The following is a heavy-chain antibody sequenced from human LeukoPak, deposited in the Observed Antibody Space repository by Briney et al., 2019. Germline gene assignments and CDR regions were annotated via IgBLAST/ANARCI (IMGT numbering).Heavy chain of an antibody. CDR3: ARETDTAMVPPFDY. CDR1: GFTFSSYW. J-gene: IGHJ4*02. Sequence: GRSLRLSCAASGFTFSSYWMSWVRQAPGTGLEWVANIKQDGSEKYYVDSVKGRFTISRENAKNSLNLQMNSLRAEDTAVYYCARETDTAMVPPFDYWGQGTLVTVSS. D-gene: IGHD5-18*01. CDR2: IKQDGSEK. V-gene: IGHV3-7*01.